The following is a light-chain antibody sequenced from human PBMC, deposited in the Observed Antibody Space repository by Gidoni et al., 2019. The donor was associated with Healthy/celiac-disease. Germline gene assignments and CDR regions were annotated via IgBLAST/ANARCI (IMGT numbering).Light chain of an antibody. CDR1: QSISSW. CDR3: QQYNSYPWT. Sequence: DIQMTQSPSTLSASVGDRVTITCRVSQSISSWLAWYQQKPGKAPKLLIYGASSLESGVPARFSGSGSGTEFTLTISSLQPDDFATYYCQQYNSYPWTFGQGTKVEIK. V-gene: IGKV1-5*01. J-gene: IGKJ1*01. CDR2: GAS.